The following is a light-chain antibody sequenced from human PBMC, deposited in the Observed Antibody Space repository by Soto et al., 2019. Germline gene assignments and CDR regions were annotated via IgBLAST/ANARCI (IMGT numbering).Light chain of an antibody. Sequence: ETVMTQSPATLSVSPGESATLSCRASQSVGSNLAWYQQKPGQAPSLLIYRASTRATGIPARFSGRGSGTEFTLTLSSLQSEDFAVYYCQQYYDWPEYTFGQGSKLEIK. CDR3: QQYYDWPEYT. CDR2: RAS. J-gene: IGKJ2*01. CDR1: QSVGSN. V-gene: IGKV3-15*01.